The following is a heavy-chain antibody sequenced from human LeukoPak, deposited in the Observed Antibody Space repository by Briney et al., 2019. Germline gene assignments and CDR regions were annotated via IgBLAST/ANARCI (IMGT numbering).Heavy chain of an antibody. J-gene: IGHJ4*02. V-gene: IGHV4-39*01. CDR1: GGSISSSSYY. CDR3: ARATHIVVVIAGFDY. CDR2: IYYSGST. D-gene: IGHD2-21*01. Sequence: PSETLSLTCTVSGGSISSSSYYWGWIRQPPGKGLEWIGRIYYSGSTYYNPSLKSRVTISVDTSKNQFSLKLNSVTAADTAVYYCARATHIVVVIAGFDYWGQGTLVTVSS.